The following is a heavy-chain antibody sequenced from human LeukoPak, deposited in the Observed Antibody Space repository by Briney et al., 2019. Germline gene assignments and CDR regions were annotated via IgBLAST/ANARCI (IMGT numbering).Heavy chain of an antibody. CDR2: IYHSGST. CDR3: ARRPSGENWFDP. Sequence: SETLSPTCAVSGYSISSGYYWGWIRQPPGKGLEWIGSIYHSGSTYYNPSLKSRVTISVDTSKNQFSLKLSSVTAADTAVYYCARRPSGENWFDPWGQGTLVTVSS. V-gene: IGHV4-38-2*01. D-gene: IGHD1-26*01. CDR1: GYSISSGYY. J-gene: IGHJ5*02.